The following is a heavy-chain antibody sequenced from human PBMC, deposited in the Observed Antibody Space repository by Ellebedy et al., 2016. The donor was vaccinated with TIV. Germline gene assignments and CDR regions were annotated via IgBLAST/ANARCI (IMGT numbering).Heavy chain of an antibody. Sequence: GGSLRLXCAASGFTSSLYWMTWVRQAPGKGLEWVANIRQDGSERFYVDSVKGRFTISRDNAKHSLYLQMNSLGAEDTAVYYCARAAHFYSYGLDVWGQGTTVTVSS. V-gene: IGHV3-7*01. CDR3: ARAAHFYSYGLDV. D-gene: IGHD2-21*01. J-gene: IGHJ6*02. CDR1: GFTSSLYW. CDR2: IRQDGSER.